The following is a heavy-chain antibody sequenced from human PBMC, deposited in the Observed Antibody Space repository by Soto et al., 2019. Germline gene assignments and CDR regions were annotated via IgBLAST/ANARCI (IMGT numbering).Heavy chain of an antibody. CDR3: ARDRSVADPFDY. CDR1: GYTFTGYY. CDR2: IIPIRGIA. J-gene: IGHJ4*02. Sequence: GASVKVSCKASGYTFTGYYMHWVRQAPGQGLEWMGRIIPIRGIANYAQKFQGRVTITADKSTSTAYMELSSLRSEDTAVYYCARDRSVADPFDYWGQGTLVTVSS. D-gene: IGHD6-19*01. V-gene: IGHV1-69*04.